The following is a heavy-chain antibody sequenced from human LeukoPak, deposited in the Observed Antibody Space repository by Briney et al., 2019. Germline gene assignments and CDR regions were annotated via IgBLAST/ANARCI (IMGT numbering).Heavy chain of an antibody. Sequence: GGSLRLSCAASGFTVSSNYMSWVRQAPGKGLEWVSVIYSGGSTYYADSVKGRFTISRDNSKNTLYLQMSSLRAEDTAVYYCARRIAATQYYFDYWGQGTLVTVSS. J-gene: IGHJ4*02. V-gene: IGHV3-53*01. D-gene: IGHD6-13*01. CDR2: IYSGGST. CDR3: ARRIAATQYYFDY. CDR1: GFTVSSNY.